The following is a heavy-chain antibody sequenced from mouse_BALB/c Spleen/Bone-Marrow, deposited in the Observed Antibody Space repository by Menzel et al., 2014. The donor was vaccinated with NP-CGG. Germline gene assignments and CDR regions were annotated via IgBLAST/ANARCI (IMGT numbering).Heavy chain of an antibody. CDR2: INPFNDGI. CDR1: GYTFTSYV. D-gene: IGHD1-1*01. J-gene: IGHJ2*01. Sequence: SGPELVKPGASVKMSCMASGYTFTSYVMHWVKQKPGQGLEWIGYINPFNDGIEYNEKLKVKATLTSDKSSSTAYMELSSLTSEDSAVYYCARGTTVVGDYWGQGTTLTVSS. CDR3: ARGTTVVGDY. V-gene: IGHV1-14*01.